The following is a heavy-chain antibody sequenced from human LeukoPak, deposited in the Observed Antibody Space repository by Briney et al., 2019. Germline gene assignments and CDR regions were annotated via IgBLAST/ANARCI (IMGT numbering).Heavy chain of an antibody. CDR3: AREYYYDSSGYYY. CDR1: GLTFSSDW. D-gene: IGHD3-22*01. V-gene: IGHV3-74*01. J-gene: IGHJ4*02. CDR2: ITNDGSST. Sequence: PAGGSLRLSCAASGLTFSSDWMHWVRQAPGKGLVWVSRITNDGSSTTYADSVKGRFTISRDNSKNTLYLQMNSLRAEDTAVYYCAREYYYDSSGYYYWGQGTLVTVSS.